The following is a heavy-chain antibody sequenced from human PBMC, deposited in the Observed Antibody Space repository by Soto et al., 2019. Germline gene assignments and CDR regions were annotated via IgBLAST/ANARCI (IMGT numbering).Heavy chain of an antibody. V-gene: IGHV4-4*02. D-gene: IGHD2-21*01. CDR1: VGSSNTDKS. CDR2: IYHSGSA. CDR3: EREDSVLIDKGLEL. Sequence: SGTXSLTCDFAVGSSNTDKSFTCFRQSPGKVMEWIGEIYHSGSALYNPSLKNRLTISIDKSKKQFSLTLTSVTAADTDLYFCEREDSVLIDKGLELWGQGIQV. J-gene: IGHJ4*02.